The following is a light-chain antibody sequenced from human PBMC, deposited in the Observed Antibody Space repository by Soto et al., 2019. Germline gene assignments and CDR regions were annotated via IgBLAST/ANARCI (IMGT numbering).Light chain of an antibody. J-gene: IGKJ4*01. V-gene: IGKV3-15*01. CDR2: GAS. CDR3: QHYNDLPLT. Sequence: EIVMTQSPATLSVSPGERATLSCRASQSISNNLAWYQQKPGQAPRLLIYGASTSATGIPARFSGSGSGTEFTLTLSSLQSEDFAVYSCQHYNDLPLTFGGGTKVEIK. CDR1: QSISNN.